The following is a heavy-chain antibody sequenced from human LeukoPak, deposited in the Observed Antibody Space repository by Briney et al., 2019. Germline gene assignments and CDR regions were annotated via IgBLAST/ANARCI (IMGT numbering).Heavy chain of an antibody. D-gene: IGHD3-10*01. CDR3: TTRNYYGSGSYFDY. J-gene: IGHJ4*02. Sequence: GGPLRLSCAASGFTFRNAWMSWVRQAPGKGLEWVGRIKSKTDGGTTDYAAPVKGRFTISRDDSKNTLYLQMNSLKTEDTAVYYCTTRNYYGSGSYFDYWGQGIPVTVSS. V-gene: IGHV3-15*01. CDR1: GFTFRNAW. CDR2: IKSKTDGGTT.